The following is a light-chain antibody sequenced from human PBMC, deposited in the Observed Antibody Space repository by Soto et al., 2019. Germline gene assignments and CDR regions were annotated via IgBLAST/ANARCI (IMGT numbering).Light chain of an antibody. CDR3: QQYAKLPIT. CDR2: GAS. J-gene: IGKJ5*01. Sequence: EVVLTQSPGSLSLSPGERATLSCRASQSVTSSFLAWDQQKPGQAPRLVIYGASIRPAGIPDRFSGSGSGTDFTLTITRLEPADFAVYYCQQYAKLPITFGLGTRLESK. CDR1: QSVTSSF. V-gene: IGKV3-20*01.